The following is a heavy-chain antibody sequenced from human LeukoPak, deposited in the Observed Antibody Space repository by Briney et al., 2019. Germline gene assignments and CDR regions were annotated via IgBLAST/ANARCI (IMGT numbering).Heavy chain of an antibody. Sequence: GGSLRLSCAVSGFTFRDYYMSWICQAPGKGLEWVSSISSTASDTHYADSVKGRFTISRDNTKNLLFLQMNSLRAEDTALYHCARDDGCGSPNCYGGLEVWGKGTTVSVSS. CDR2: ISSTASDT. J-gene: IGHJ6*04. D-gene: IGHD2-2*01. V-gene: IGHV3-11*06. CDR3: ARDDGCGSPNCYGGLEV. CDR1: GFTFRDYY.